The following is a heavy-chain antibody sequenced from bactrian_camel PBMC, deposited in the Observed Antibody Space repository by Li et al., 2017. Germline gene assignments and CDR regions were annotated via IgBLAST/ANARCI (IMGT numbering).Heavy chain of an antibody. CDR3: AAQMRSGY. V-gene: IGHV3S55*01. J-gene: IGHJ4*01. D-gene: IGHD1*01. Sequence: HVQLVESGGDLVQPGASLRLSCVASGYTYGPSYMAWFRQAPGKERVVVSTILSDGTTYYADSVKGRFTISRDNAKNTLYLQLNNLKTADTAMYYCAAQMRSGYWGQGTQVTVS. CDR1: GYTYGPSY. CDR2: ILSDGTT.